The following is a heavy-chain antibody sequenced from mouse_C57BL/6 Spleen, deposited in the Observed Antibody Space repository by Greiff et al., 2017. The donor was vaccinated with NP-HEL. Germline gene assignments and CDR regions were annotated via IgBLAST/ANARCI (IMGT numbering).Heavy chain of an antibody. J-gene: IGHJ3*01. Sequence: VQLQQSGAELVKPGASVKLSCKASGYAFSSYWMNWVKQRPGKGLEWIGQIYPGDGDTNYSGKFTGKATLTADKSSSTAYMQLSSLTSEDSAVYFCARSCSSWFAYWGQGTLVTVSA. CDR2: IYPGDGDT. CDR1: GYAFSSYW. V-gene: IGHV1-80*01. CDR3: ARSCSSWFAY. D-gene: IGHD1-1*01.